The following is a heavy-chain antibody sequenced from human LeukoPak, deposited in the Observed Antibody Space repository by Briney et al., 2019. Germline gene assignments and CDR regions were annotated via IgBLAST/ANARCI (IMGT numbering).Heavy chain of an antibody. J-gene: IGHJ4*02. CDR2: MNRDWSAK. Sequence: GVSLRLSRAASGLRFSNYWMHWARQAPGKGLVWVTRMNRDWSAKHYADSVQGRFTISRDNAKNTVYLQMNSLGGEDTAMYFCAKGPYDFDSWGQGTLAAVSS. CDR1: GLRFSNYW. CDR3: AKGPYDFDS. D-gene: IGHD4-17*01. V-gene: IGHV3-74*01.